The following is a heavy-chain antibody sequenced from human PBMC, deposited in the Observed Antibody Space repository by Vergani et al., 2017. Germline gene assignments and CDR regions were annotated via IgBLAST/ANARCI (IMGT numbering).Heavy chain of an antibody. CDR3: ARQKDYYMDV. Sequence: EVQLLESGGDLVQPGGSLRLSCAASGFTFSSYAMNWVRQAPGKGLEWVSVISGRGDSTSYADSVKGRFTISRDKSKNTLYLQMNSLRAEDTAVYYCARQKDYYMDVWGKGATVTVS. J-gene: IGHJ6*03. CDR1: GFTFSSYA. V-gene: IGHV3-23*01. CDR2: ISGRGDST.